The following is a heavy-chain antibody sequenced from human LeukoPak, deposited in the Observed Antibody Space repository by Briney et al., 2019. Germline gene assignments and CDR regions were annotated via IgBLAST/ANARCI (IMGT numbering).Heavy chain of an antibody. V-gene: IGHV3-74*01. D-gene: IGHD7-27*01. CDR3: VRDGDAHDFDL. CDR1: GFSIRGYW. Sequence: GGSLRLSCAASGFSIRGYWMHWVRQAPGKGLMWVSRIKSDGSWTNYADSVRGRFTISRDNAKNTLFLQMVGLRAEDTAIYYCVRDGDAHDFDLWGQGILVTVSS. CDR2: IKSDGSWT. J-gene: IGHJ4*02.